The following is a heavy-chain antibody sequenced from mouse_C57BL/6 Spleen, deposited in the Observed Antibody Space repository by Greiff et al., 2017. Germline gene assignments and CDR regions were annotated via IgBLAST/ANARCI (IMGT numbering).Heavy chain of an antibody. CDR2: INPGSGGT. Sequence: QVQLKESGAELVRPGTSVKVSCKASGYAFTNYLIEWVKQRPGQGLEWIGVINPGSGGTNYNEKFKGKATLTADKSSSTAYMQLSSLTSEDSAVYFCARRGDYDRGYAMDYWGQGTSVTVSS. V-gene: IGHV1-54*01. CDR3: ARRGDYDRGYAMDY. J-gene: IGHJ4*01. D-gene: IGHD2-4*01. CDR1: GYAFTNYL.